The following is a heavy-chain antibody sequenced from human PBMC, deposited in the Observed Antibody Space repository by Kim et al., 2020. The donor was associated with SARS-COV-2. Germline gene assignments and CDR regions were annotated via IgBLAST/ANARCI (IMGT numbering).Heavy chain of an antibody. CDR1: GGSISSSSYY. V-gene: IGHV4-39*01. D-gene: IGHD3-10*01. CDR2: IYYSGST. J-gene: IGHJ5*02. Sequence: SETLSLTCTVSGGSISSSSYYWGWIRQPPGKGLEWIGSIYYSGSTYYNPSLKSRVTISVDTSKNQFSLKLSSVTAADTAVYYCARHGYGSGSYIVYNWFDPWGQGTLVTVSS. CDR3: ARHGYGSGSYIVYNWFDP.